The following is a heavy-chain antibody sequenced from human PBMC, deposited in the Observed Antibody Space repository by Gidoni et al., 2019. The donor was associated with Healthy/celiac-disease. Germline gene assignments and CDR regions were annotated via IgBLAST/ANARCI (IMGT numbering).Heavy chain of an antibody. D-gene: IGHD5-18*01. Sequence: QAQLQQWGAGLLKPSETLSLTCPDYGGSFSGYSWSWIRQPPGKGLEWIGEINHSGSTNYNPSRKSRVTISVDTSKNQFSLKLSSVTAADTAVYYCARGRRGYSYGYADYYYYGMDVWGQGTTVTVSS. J-gene: IGHJ6*02. CDR3: ARGRRGYSYGYADYYYYGMDV. V-gene: IGHV4-34*01. CDR1: GGSFSGYS. CDR2: INHSGST.